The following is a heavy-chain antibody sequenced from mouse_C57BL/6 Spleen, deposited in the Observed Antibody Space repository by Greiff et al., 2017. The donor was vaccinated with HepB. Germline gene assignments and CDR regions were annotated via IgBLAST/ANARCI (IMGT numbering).Heavy chain of an antibody. D-gene: IGHD1-1*01. CDR3: ERSLYRSSYDYAMDY. CDR1: GYTFTDYN. V-gene: IGHV1-22*01. J-gene: IGHJ4*01. Sequence: EVQLQQSGPELVKPGASVKMSCKASGYTFTDYNMHWVKQSHGKSLEWIGYINPNNGGTSYNQKFKGKATLTVNKSSSTAYMELRSLTSEESAVYDGERSLYRSSYDYAMDYWGQGTSVTVSS. CDR2: INPNNGGT.